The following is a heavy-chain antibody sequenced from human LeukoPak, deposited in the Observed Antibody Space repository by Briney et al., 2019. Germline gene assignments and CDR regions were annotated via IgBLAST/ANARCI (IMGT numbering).Heavy chain of an antibody. CDR2: ISSRSTYI. CDR3: ARDGERGELSLYMDY. D-gene: IGHD3-16*02. J-gene: IGHJ4*02. Sequence: GGSLRLSCAASGFIFSSYSMNWVRQAPGEGLEWVSSISSRSTYIYYADSVKGRFTISRDNAKNSLYLQMNSLRAEDTAEYYCARDGERGELSLYMDYWGQGTLVTVSS. V-gene: IGHV3-21*01. CDR1: GFIFSSYS.